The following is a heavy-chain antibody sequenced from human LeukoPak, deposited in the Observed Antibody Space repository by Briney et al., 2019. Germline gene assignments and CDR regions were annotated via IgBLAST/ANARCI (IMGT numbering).Heavy chain of an antibody. Sequence: GSISAYNGNTNYAQKLQGRVTMTTDTSTSTAYMELSSLRSEDTAVYYCASRPQFSPELHWGQGTLVTVSS. D-gene: IGHD1-7*01. CDR3: ASRPQFSPELH. CDR2: ISAYNGNT. J-gene: IGHJ4*02. V-gene: IGHV1-18*01.